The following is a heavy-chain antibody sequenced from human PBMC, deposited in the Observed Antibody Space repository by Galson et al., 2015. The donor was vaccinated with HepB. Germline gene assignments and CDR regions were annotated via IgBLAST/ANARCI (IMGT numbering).Heavy chain of an antibody. J-gene: IGHJ5*02. CDR2: IIPILGIA. Sequence: SVKVSCKASGGTFSSYAISWVRQAPGQGLEWMGRIIPILGIANYAQKFQGRVTITADKSTSTAYMELRSLRSDDTAVYYCARAGSGSSIIDPWGQGTLVTVSS. CDR1: GGTFSSYA. V-gene: IGHV1-69*04. CDR3: ARAGSGSSIIDP. D-gene: IGHD3-10*01.